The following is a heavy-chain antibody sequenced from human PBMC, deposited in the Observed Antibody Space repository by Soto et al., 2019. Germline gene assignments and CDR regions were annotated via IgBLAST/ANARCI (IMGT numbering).Heavy chain of an antibody. CDR2: ISPFNGNT. J-gene: IGHJ6*02. CDR3: ARDQSFDRSYCYGIDV. CDR1: GYPFTHYG. Sequence: QVQLVQSGAEVKKPGASVKVSCKSSGYPFTHYGITWVRQAPGQGLEWMGWISPFNGNTNYGQTLQGRVTLTSDTSTSTVYMELRSLRSDDTAVYYCARDQSFDRSYCYGIDVWGQGTTVTVSS. D-gene: IGHD3-10*01. V-gene: IGHV1-18*01.